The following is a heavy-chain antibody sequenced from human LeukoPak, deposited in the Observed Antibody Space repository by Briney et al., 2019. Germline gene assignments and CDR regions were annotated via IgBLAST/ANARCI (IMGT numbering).Heavy chain of an antibody. V-gene: IGHV4-34*01. CDR2: INHSGST. CDR1: GGSFSGYY. D-gene: IGHD3-9*01. CDR3: ARSWKKKGYDILTGYYVYYYYYMDV. Sequence: SETLSLTCAVYGGSFSGYYWSWIRQPPGKGLEWIGEINHSGSTNYNPSLKSQVTISVDTSKNQFSLKLSPVTAADTAVYYCARSWKKKGYDILTGYYVYYYYYMDVWGKGTTVTISS. J-gene: IGHJ6*03.